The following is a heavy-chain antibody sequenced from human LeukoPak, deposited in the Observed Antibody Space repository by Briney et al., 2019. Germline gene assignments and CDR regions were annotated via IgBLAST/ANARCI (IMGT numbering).Heavy chain of an antibody. D-gene: IGHD6-19*01. Sequence: PGGSLRLSCAASGFTFSSYSMNWVRQAPGKGLEWVSSISSSSSYIYYADSVKGRFTISRDNAKNSLYLQMNSLRAEDMALYYCAKDVGSGWLPYYFDYWGQGTLVTVSS. J-gene: IGHJ4*02. V-gene: IGHV3-21*04. CDR1: GFTFSSYS. CDR2: ISSSSSYI. CDR3: AKDVGSGWLPYYFDY.